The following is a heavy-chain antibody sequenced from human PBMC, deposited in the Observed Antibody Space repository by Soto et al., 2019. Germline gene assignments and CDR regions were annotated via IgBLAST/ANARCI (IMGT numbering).Heavy chain of an antibody. J-gene: IGHJ5*02. V-gene: IGHV4-59*01. CDR2: ISYSGST. D-gene: IGHD3-22*01. Sequence: SETLSLTCTVSGGSISGSYWSWIRQPPGKGLEWIGYISYSGSTNYNPSLKSRVTILVDTSKNQFSLKLSSVTAADTAVYYCAKAASYYDINWFDPWGQGTLVTVSS. CDR1: GGSISGSY. CDR3: AKAASYYDINWFDP.